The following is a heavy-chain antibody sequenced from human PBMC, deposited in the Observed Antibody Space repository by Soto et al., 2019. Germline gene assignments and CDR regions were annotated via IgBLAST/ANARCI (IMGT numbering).Heavy chain of an antibody. CDR3: AREELRVDAFDI. J-gene: IGHJ3*02. V-gene: IGHV4-4*07. CDR1: GGSISSYY. CDR2: IYTSGST. Sequence: LSLTLTVSGGSISSYYWSLIRQPAGKGLEWIGRIYTSGSTNYNPSLKSRVTMSVDTSKNQFSLKLSSVTAADTAVYYCAREELRVDAFDIWGQGTMVTVSS. D-gene: IGHD1-7*01.